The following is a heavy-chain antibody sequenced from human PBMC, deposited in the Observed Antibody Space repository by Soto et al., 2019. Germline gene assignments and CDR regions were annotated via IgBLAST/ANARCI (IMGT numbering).Heavy chain of an antibody. J-gene: IGHJ4*02. CDR1: GFTFSSYE. D-gene: IGHD6-25*01. V-gene: IGHV3-48*03. CDR2: ISSSGSTI. CDR3: ARDPTRGCRFDY. Sequence: GGSLRLSCAASGFTFSSYEMNWVRQAPGKGLEWVSYISSSGSTIYYADSVKGRFTISRDNAKNSLYLQMNSLRAEDTAVYYCARDPTRGCRFDYWGQGTLATVSS.